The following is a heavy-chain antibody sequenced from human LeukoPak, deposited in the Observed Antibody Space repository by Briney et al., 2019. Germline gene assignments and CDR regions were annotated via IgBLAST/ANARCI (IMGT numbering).Heavy chain of an antibody. CDR2: INWNGGST. V-gene: IGHV3-20*04. CDR3: ASITVVTLLGAFDI. D-gene: IGHD4-23*01. J-gene: IGHJ3*02. CDR1: GFTFDDYG. Sequence: GGSLRLSCAASGFTFDDYGMSWVRQAPGKGLEWVSGINWNGGSTGYADSVKGRFTISRDNAKNSLYLQMNSLRAEDTAVYYCASITVVTLLGAFDIWGQGTMVTVSS.